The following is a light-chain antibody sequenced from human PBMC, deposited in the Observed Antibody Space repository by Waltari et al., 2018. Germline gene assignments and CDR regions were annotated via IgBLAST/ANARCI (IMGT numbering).Light chain of an antibody. J-gene: IGKJ1*01. Sequence: DIQMTQSPSSLSASVGDRVTITCQASQDISNYLNWYQQKPGKAPKLLIYDATSLETGVPSRFSGSGSGTDFTFTISSLQPEDIATYYCLQYKSLWTFGQGTKVQTK. CDR2: DAT. CDR1: QDISNY. CDR3: LQYKSLWT. V-gene: IGKV1-33*01.